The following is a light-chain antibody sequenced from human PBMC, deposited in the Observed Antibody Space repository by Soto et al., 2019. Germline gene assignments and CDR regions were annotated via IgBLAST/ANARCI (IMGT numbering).Light chain of an antibody. CDR1: QSVTSN. Sequence: DIVLTQSPSTLSLSAGERATLSCRASQSVTSNLAWYQQKPGQAPRLLIYSASTRATGIPYRFSGSGSGTDFTLTISRLEPEDFAVYYCQQYGSSTGTFGQGTKVDIK. CDR3: QQYGSSTGT. CDR2: SAS. V-gene: IGKV3-20*01. J-gene: IGKJ1*01.